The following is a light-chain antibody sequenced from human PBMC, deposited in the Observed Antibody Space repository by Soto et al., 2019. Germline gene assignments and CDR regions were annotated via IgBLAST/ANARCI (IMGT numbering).Light chain of an antibody. V-gene: IGKV1-5*03. J-gene: IGKJ4*01. Sequence: DIQVTQSPSTLSASVGDRVTITCRASQSISTWLAWYQQKPGKAPKLLIYEASSLESGVPSRFGGSASETEFTLTISSLQPDDFATYFCQQYHDYPLTVGGGTKVEIK. CDR2: EAS. CDR3: QQYHDYPLT. CDR1: QSISTW.